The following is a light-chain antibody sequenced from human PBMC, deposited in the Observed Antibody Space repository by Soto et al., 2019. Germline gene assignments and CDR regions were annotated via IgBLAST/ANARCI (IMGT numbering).Light chain of an antibody. Sequence: QSALTQPASVSGSPGQSITISCTGTSSDVGAYNYVSWFQQHPDRVPKLIIYEVSNRPSRVSGRFSGSKSGNTASLTISGLQAEDEDDYYCSSYTNTSNHVFGSGTKLTVI. J-gene: IGLJ1*01. CDR1: SSDVGAYNY. CDR2: EVS. V-gene: IGLV2-14*01. CDR3: SSYTNTSNHV.